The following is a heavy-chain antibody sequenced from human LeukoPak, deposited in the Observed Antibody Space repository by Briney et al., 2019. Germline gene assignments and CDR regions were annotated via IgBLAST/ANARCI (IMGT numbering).Heavy chain of an antibody. V-gene: IGHV1-2*02. CDR1: GYTFTGYY. Sequence: GASVKVSCKASGYTFTGYYMHWVRQAPGQGLEWMGWINPNSGGTNYAQKFQGRVTMTRDTSISTAYMELSRLRSDDTAVYYCARDRGSVVIASFDYWGQGTLVTVSS. CDR2: INPNSGGT. J-gene: IGHJ4*02. CDR3: ARDRGSVVIASFDY. D-gene: IGHD3-22*01.